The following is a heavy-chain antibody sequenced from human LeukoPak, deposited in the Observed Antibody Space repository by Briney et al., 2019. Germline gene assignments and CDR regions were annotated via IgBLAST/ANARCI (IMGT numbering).Heavy chain of an antibody. D-gene: IGHD6-6*01. J-gene: IGHJ5*02. CDR2: ISSSGSSI. CDR1: GFTFSDYY. V-gene: IGHV3-11*01. CDR3: ARSASRYSSSSYGWFDP. Sequence: GGSLRLSCAASGFTFSDYYMSWIRQAPGKGLEWVSYISSSGSSIYYADSVKGRFTVSRENAKNSLYLQMNSLRAEDTAMYYCARSASRYSSSSYGWFDPWGQGTLVTVSS.